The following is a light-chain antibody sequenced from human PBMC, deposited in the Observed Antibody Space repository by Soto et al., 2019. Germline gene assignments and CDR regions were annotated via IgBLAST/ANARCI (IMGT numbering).Light chain of an antibody. CDR2: GAS. Sequence: EIVLTQSPGTLSLSPGERATLSCRASQSVSSNYLAWYQQKPGQAPRLLIYGASSRATGIPDRFSGSGSGTAFPLTISRLEPEDFAVYYCQQYGSSPPYTFGQGTKLEIK. V-gene: IGKV3-20*01. CDR3: QQYGSSPPYT. CDR1: QSVSSNY. J-gene: IGKJ2*01.